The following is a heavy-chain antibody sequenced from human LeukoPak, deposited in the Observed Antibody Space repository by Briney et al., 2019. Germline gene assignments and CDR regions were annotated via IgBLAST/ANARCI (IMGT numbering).Heavy chain of an antibody. CDR1: GYTFTDYY. Sequence: ASVKVSCTASGYTFTDYYIHWVRQAPGQGLEWMVWITPKSGGPNYAQKFQGRVTMTRDTSVSAVYMEQSSLVSDDTAVYYCASLGANTIYYDGMHVWGQGTTVTVSS. J-gene: IGHJ6*02. CDR2: ITPKSGGP. D-gene: IGHD1-26*01. V-gene: IGHV1-2*02. CDR3: ASLGANTIYYDGMHV.